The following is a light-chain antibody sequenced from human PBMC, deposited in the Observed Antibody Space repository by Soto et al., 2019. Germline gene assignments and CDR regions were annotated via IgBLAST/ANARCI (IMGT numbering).Light chain of an antibody. J-gene: IGKJ1*01. CDR2: GAS. CDR1: QSVDSK. V-gene: IGKV3-15*01. CDR3: QHYSTWLLT. Sequence: EIVMTQSPATLSVSPGERATLSCRASQSVDSKLAWYQQKPGQGPRLLIYGASSRATGIPARFSGSWSGTEFTLTISSLQSEDFAVYYCQHYSTWLLTFGQGTKVEIK.